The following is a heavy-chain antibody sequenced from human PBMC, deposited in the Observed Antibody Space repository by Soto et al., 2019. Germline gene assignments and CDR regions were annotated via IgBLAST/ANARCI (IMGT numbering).Heavy chain of an antibody. CDR2: IKSKPDGETI. D-gene: IGHD2-2*01. CDR1: GFTFSNAW. V-gene: IGHV3-15*07. Sequence: EEQLVESGGGLVKPGESLRLFCKGSGFTFSNAWMNWVRQAPGKGLEWVGRIKSKPDGETIDYAAPVKGRFTVSRDESKNTEFLQMNSLKTEDTALYFCSTGYALDNWGQGTLVTVSP. CDR3: STGYALDN. J-gene: IGHJ4*02.